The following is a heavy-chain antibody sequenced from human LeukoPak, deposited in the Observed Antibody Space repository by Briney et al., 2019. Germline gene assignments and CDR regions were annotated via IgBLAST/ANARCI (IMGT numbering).Heavy chain of an antibody. CDR1: GYTFTDYY. D-gene: IGHD3-10*01. CDR2: INPSSGST. CDR3: ARGYYHSGS. J-gene: IGHJ4*02. Sequence: ASVTVSFKASGYTFTDYYMHWVRQAPGQGLEWMGIINPSSGSTTYAQKFQGRVTMTRDTSTSTVYMELSSLRSEDTAVYYCARGYYHSGSWGQGTLVTVSS. V-gene: IGHV1-46*01.